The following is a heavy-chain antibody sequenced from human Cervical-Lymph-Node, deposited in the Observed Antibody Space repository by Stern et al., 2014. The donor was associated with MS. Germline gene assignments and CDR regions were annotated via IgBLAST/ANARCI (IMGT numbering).Heavy chain of an antibody. CDR3: ARAIFGLNTAAMAPDAFDT. D-gene: IGHD3-3*01. V-gene: IGHV3-53*01. J-gene: IGHJ3*02. Sequence: EVQLEESGGGLIQPGGSLRLSCAAPGFTVSNNYMSWVRQAPGKGLEWVSLIYTDDSTYYAGSVKGRFTISRDSSKNKLFLQMNSLRAEDTAVYYCARAIFGLNTAAMAPDAFDTWGQGTMVTVSS. CDR1: GFTVSNNY. CDR2: IYTDDST.